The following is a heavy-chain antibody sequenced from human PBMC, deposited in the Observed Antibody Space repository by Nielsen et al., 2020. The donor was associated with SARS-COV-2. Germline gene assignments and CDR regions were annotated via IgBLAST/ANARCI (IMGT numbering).Heavy chain of an antibody. D-gene: IGHD6-19*01. CDR3: AKDTLGIAVAGTQEFDY. J-gene: IGHJ4*02. Sequence: GESLKISCAASGFTFSSYAMHWVRQAPGKGLEWVAVISYDGSNKYYADSVKGRFTISRDNSKNTLYLQVNSLRAEDTAVYYCAKDTLGIAVAGTQEFDYWGQGTLVTVSS. V-gene: IGHV3-30-3*01. CDR2: ISYDGSNK. CDR1: GFTFSSYA.